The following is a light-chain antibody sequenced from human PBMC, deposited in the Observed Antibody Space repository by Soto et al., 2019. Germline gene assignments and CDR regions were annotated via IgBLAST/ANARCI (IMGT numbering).Light chain of an antibody. V-gene: IGKV3D-15*01. Sequence: EIVMTQSPATLSVSPGERATLSCRASQSVNLNLAWYQQKPGQAPRLLIYGASIRATGVPARFSGSGAGTQFTLTISSLQSEDSAKDYCQQCNSWPPLTVGGGTKVEIK. CDR1: QSVNLN. J-gene: IGKJ4*01. CDR3: QQCNSWPPLT. CDR2: GAS.